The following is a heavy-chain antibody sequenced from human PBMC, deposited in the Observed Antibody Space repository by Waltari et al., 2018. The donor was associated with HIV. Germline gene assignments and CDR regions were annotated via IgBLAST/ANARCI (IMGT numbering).Heavy chain of an antibody. V-gene: IGHV1-3*01. Sequence: QVQLVQSGAEVKKPGASVKVSCKASGYTFTSYAMHWVRQAPGQRLEWMGWINAGNGNKKYSQKVQGRGTITRDTSASTAYMELSSLRSEDTAVYYCARGVTKNWFDPWGQGTLVTVSS. CDR2: INAGNGNK. CDR3: ARGVTKNWFDP. J-gene: IGHJ5*02. CDR1: GYTFTSYA. D-gene: IGHD4-17*01.